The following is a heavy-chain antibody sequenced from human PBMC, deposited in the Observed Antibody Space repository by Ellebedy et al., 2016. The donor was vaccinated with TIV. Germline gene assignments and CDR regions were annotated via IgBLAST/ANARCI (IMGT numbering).Heavy chain of an antibody. Sequence: SGPTLVXPTQVLTLTCTFSGFSLSTSGVGVGWIRQPPGKALEWLALIYWDDDKRYSPSLKSRLTITKDTSKNQVVLTMTNMDPVDTATYYCAHTITMVRGVITYHYYGMDVWGQGTTVTVSS. J-gene: IGHJ6*02. D-gene: IGHD3-10*01. CDR1: GFSLSTSGVG. CDR2: IYWDDDK. V-gene: IGHV2-5*02. CDR3: AHTITMVRGVITYHYYGMDV.